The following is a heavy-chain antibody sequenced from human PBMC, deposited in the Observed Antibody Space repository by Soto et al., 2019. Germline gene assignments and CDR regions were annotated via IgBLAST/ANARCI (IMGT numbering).Heavy chain of an antibody. D-gene: IGHD2-21*01. V-gene: IGHV4-38-2*01. CDR3: ARVRTVGMCDSPGDS. CDR1: GYAISSGFD. CDR2: IYHTGTT. J-gene: IGHJ4*02. Sequence: ETLSLTCDVSGYAISSGFDWAWIRQPPGKRLEWIGNIYHTGTTYYNPSLKSRVTMSVDTSKNQFSLRLCSVTAADTAVFYCARVRTVGMCDSPGDSWGQGTLVTVS.